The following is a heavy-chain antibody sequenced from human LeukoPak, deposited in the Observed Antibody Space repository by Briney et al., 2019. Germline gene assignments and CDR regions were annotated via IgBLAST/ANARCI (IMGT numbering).Heavy chain of an antibody. Sequence: SETLSLTCAVYGGSFSGYYWSWIRQPPGKGLEWIGEINHSGSTNYNPSLKSRVTISVDTSKNQFSLKLSSVTAADTAVYYCARGTTVTTVPHSDLIPGVGPRWFDPWGQGTLVTVSS. J-gene: IGHJ5*02. CDR1: GGSFSGYY. V-gene: IGHV4-34*01. CDR2: INHSGST. D-gene: IGHD4-17*01. CDR3: ARGTTVTTVPHSDLIPGVGPRWFDP.